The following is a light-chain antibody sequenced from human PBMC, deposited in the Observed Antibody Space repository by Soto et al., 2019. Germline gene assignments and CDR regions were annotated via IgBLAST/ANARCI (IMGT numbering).Light chain of an antibody. Sequence: QSVLTQPASVSGSPGQSITISCTGTSSDVGSYNLVSWYQQHPGKAPKLMIYEGSKRPPGASNRFSGSKSGNTASLTISGLQAEDEADYYCCSYAGSSTPYVFGTGTKVTVL. CDR3: CSYAGSSTPYV. V-gene: IGLV2-23*01. CDR1: SSDVGSYNL. J-gene: IGLJ1*01. CDR2: EGS.